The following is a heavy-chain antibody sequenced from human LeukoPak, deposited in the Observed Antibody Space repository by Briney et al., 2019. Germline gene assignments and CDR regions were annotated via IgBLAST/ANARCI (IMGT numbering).Heavy chain of an antibody. CDR3: ARLALVVTPRGWFDP. CDR1: GGSITNYY. J-gene: IGHJ5*02. CDR2: VYYSGRV. V-gene: IGHV4-39*01. Sequence: SETLSLTCTVSGGSITNYYWSWVRQPPGKGLEWIGSVYYSGRVYYNPSLNSRVTISVDTSKNQFSLKVTSVTAADTAVYYCARLALVVTPRGWFDPWGQGTLVTVSS. D-gene: IGHD4-23*01.